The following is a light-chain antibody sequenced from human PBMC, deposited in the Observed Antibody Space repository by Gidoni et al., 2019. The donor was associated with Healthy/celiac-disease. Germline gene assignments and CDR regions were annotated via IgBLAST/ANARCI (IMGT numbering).Light chain of an antibody. V-gene: IGLV3-19*01. Sequence: SSELTQDPAVSVALGQTVRLTCQGDSLRSYYASWYQQKPGQAPVLVIYGKNNRPSGIPDRFSGSSSGNTASLTITGAQAEDEADYYCNSRDSSGNHQWVFGGGTKLTVL. CDR2: GKN. CDR3: NSRDSSGNHQWV. J-gene: IGLJ3*02. CDR1: SLRSYY.